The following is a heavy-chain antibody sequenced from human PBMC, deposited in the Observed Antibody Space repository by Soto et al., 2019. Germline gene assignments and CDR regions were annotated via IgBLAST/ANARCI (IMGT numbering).Heavy chain of an antibody. CDR1: GGSISSGGYY. V-gene: IGHV4-31*03. Sequence: LSLTCTVSGGSISSGGYYWSWIRQHPGKGLEWIGYIYYSGSTYYNPSLKSRVTISVDTSKNQFSLKLSSVTAADTAVYYCARDHYYGSGSYYNVWFDPWGQGTLVTVSS. CDR3: ARDHYYGSGSYYNVWFDP. CDR2: IYYSGST. J-gene: IGHJ5*02. D-gene: IGHD3-10*01.